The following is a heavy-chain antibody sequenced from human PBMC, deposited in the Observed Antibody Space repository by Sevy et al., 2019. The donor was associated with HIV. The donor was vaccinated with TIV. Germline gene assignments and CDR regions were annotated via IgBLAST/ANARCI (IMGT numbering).Heavy chain of an antibody. J-gene: IGHJ4*02. Sequence: GGSLRLSCTASGFTFGDYAMSWFRQAPGKGLEWVGFIRSKAYGGTTEYAAAVKGRFTISRDDSKSIAYLRMNSLKTEATAVYYCTRDQLTGYYDILTGSSSFDYWGQGTLVTVSS. CDR3: TRDQLTGYYDILTGSSSFDY. CDR1: GFTFGDYA. V-gene: IGHV3-49*03. D-gene: IGHD3-9*01. CDR2: IRSKAYGGTT.